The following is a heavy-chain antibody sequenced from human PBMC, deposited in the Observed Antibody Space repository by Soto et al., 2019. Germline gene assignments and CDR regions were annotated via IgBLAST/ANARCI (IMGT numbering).Heavy chain of an antibody. CDR3: ARDEADEYFQH. D-gene: IGHD2-15*01. J-gene: IGHJ1*01. CDR1: GGSISSYY. V-gene: IGHV4-59*01. Sequence: KPSETLSLTCTVSGGSISSYYWSWIRQPPGKGLEWIGYIYYSGSTNYNPSLKSRVTISVDTPKNQFSLKLSSVTAADTAVYYCARDEADEYFQHWGQGTLVTVSS. CDR2: IYYSGST.